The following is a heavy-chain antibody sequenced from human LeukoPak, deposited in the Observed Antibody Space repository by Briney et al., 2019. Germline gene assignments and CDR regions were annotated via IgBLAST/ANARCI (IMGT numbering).Heavy chain of an antibody. Sequence: IPSETLSLTCAVYGGSFSGYYWGWIRQPPGKGLEWIGEINHSGSTNYNPSLKSRVTISVDTSKNQFSLKLSSVTAADTAVYYCARTGSSSWYKWFDPWGQGTLVTVSS. V-gene: IGHV4-34*01. D-gene: IGHD6-13*01. CDR1: GGSFSGYY. CDR3: ARTGSSSWYKWFDP. CDR2: INHSGST. J-gene: IGHJ5*02.